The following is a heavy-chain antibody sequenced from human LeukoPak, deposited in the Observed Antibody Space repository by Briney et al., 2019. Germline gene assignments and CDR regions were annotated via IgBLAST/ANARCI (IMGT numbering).Heavy chain of an antibody. Sequence: ASVKVSCKASGYTFTSYDINWVRQATGQGLEWMGWMNPNSGNTGYAQKFQGRVTMTRNTSISTAYMELSSLRSEDTAVYYCARVLWFGETYYYYYMDVWGKGTTVTVSS. CDR2: MNPNSGNT. D-gene: IGHD3-10*01. CDR3: ARVLWFGETYYYYYMDV. V-gene: IGHV1-8*01. J-gene: IGHJ6*03. CDR1: GYTFTSYD.